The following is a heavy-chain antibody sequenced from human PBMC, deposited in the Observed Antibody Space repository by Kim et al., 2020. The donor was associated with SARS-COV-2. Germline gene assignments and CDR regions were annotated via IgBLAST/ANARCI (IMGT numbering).Heavy chain of an antibody. CDR2: SGST. CDR3: AGDPEIAAHGY. J-gene: IGHJ4*02. D-gene: IGHD6-6*01. Sequence: SGSTFYNPSLKSRVTISVDTSKNQFSLKLSSVTAADTAVFYCAGDPEIAAHGYWGQGTLVTVSS. V-gene: IGHV4-39*01.